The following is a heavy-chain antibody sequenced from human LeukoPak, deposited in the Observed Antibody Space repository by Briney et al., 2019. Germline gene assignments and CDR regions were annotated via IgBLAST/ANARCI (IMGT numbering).Heavy chain of an antibody. J-gene: IGHJ4*02. CDR1: GFTFSSYS. V-gene: IGHV3-21*01. CDR3: ARDMPDYDYVRGSYRPFDY. CDR2: ISSSSSYI. D-gene: IGHD3-16*02. Sequence: GGSLRLSCAASGFTFSSYSMNWVRQAPGKGLEWVSSISSSSSYIYYADSVKGRFTISRDNAKNSLYLQMNSLRAEDTAVYYCARDMPDYDYVRGSYRPFDYWGQGTLVTVSS.